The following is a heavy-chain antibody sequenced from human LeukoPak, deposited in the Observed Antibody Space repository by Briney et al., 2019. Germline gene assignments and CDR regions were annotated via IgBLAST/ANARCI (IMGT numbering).Heavy chain of an antibody. D-gene: IGHD6-13*01. V-gene: IGHV1-24*01. CDR3: AVYSSSWYGRYYYYGMDV. J-gene: IGHJ6*02. CDR2: FDPEDGET. CDR1: GYTLTELS. Sequence: ASVKVSCKVSGYTLTELSMHWVRLAPGKGLEWMGGFDPEDGETIYAQKFQGRVTMTEDTSTDTAYMELSSLRSEDTAVYYCAVYSSSWYGRYYYYGMDVWGQGTTVTVSS.